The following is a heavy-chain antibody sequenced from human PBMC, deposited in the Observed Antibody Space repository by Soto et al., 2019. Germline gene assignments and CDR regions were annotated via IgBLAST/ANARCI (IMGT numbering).Heavy chain of an antibody. CDR2: ISSSSSYI. CDR3: ARRDVAAAGTGVFLPPFDY. V-gene: IGHV3-21*01. J-gene: IGHJ4*02. D-gene: IGHD6-13*01. Sequence: EVQLVESGGGLVKPGGSLRLSCAASGFTFSSYSMNWVRQAPGKGLEWVSSISSSSSYIYYADSVKGRFTISRDNAKNSLYLQMNSLRAEDTAVYYCARRDVAAAGTGVFLPPFDYWGQGTLVTVSS. CDR1: GFTFSSYS.